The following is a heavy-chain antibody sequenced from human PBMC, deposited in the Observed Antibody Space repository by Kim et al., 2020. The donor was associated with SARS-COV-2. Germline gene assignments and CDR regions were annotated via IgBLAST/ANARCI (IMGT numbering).Heavy chain of an antibody. Sequence: SETLSLTCAVYGGSFSGYYWSWIRQPPGKGLEWIGEINHSGSTNYNPSLKSRVTISVDTSKNQFSLKLSSVTAADTAVYYCARGRGYSSSWRLDYWGQGTLVTVSS. CDR2: INHSGST. V-gene: IGHV4-34*01. D-gene: IGHD6-13*01. J-gene: IGHJ4*02. CDR3: ARGRGYSSSWRLDY. CDR1: GGSFSGYY.